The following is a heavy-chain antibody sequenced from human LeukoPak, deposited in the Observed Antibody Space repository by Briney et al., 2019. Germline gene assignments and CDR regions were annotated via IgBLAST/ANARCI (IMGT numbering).Heavy chain of an antibody. J-gene: IGHJ4*02. V-gene: IGHV4-59*08. Sequence: SETLSLTCTVTGGSISLYYWSWIRQPPGQGLEWIGYIYDSGSTNYNPSLKSRVTISVDTAKNQFSLKLSSVTSADTAVYYCARRHYGGNGYDYWGQGTLVTVSS. CDR1: GGSISLYY. CDR3: ARRHYGGNGYDY. D-gene: IGHD4-23*01. CDR2: IYDSGST.